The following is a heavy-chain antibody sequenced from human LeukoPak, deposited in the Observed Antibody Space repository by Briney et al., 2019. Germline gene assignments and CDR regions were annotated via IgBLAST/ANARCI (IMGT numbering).Heavy chain of an antibody. D-gene: IGHD6-6*01. CDR1: GFTFSSYS. CDR2: ISYDGSNK. J-gene: IGHJ4*02. Sequence: TGGSLRLSCAASGFTFSSYSMNWVRQAPGKGLEWVAVISYDGSNKYYADSVKGRFTISRDNSKNTLYLQMNSLRAEDTAVYYCAREQLAYFDYWGQGTLVTVSS. CDR3: AREQLAYFDY. V-gene: IGHV3-30*03.